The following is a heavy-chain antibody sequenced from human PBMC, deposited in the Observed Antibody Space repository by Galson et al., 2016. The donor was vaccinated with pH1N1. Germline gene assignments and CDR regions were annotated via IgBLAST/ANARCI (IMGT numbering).Heavy chain of an antibody. CDR3: ARDLYVSLTGFYNNNGYFDY. CDR2: ISSSSSYI. D-gene: IGHD3-9*01. Sequence: SLRLSCAASGFTFNTYSMNWVRQAPGKGLEWVSSISSSSSYIYYADSVKGRFTISRDNTKNSLYLQMNSLRAEDTAVYYCARDLYVSLTGFYNNNGYFDYWGQGTLVTVSS. CDR1: GFTFNTYS. V-gene: IGHV3-21*01. J-gene: IGHJ4*02.